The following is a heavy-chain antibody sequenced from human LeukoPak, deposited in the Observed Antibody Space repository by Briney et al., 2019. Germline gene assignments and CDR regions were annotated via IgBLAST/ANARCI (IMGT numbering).Heavy chain of an antibody. V-gene: IGHV4-4*02. J-gene: IGHJ4*02. CDR2: IYYSGST. CDR1: GGSISSSNW. CDR3: AREKRLIAGLRGIGFDY. Sequence: SETLSLTCAVSGGSISSSNWWSWVRQPPGKGLEWIGSIYYSGSTYYNPSLKSRVTISVDTSKNQFSLKLSSVTAVDTAVYYCAREKRLIAGLRGIGFDYWGQGTLVTVSS. D-gene: IGHD4-17*01.